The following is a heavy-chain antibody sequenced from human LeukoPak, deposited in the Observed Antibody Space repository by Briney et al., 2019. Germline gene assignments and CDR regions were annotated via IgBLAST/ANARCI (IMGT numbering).Heavy chain of an antibody. J-gene: IGHJ5*02. CDR1: GGSISSGGYY. Sequence: SETLSLTCTVSGGSISSGGYYWSWIRQHPGMGLEWIGYIYYSGSTYYNPSLKSRVIISVDTSKNQFSLKLSSVTAADTAVYYCARYTVVAHSFDPWGQGTLVTVSS. D-gene: IGHD2-2*01. V-gene: IGHV4-31*03. CDR2: IYYSGST. CDR3: ARYTVVAHSFDP.